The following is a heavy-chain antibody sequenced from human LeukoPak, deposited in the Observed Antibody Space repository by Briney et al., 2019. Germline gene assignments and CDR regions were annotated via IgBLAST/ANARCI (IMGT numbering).Heavy chain of an antibody. CDR2: IKEDGGEQ. CDR3: ARIRSWGYFDY. CDR1: GFTFSSFS. J-gene: IGHJ4*02. V-gene: IGHV3-7*01. Sequence: TGGSLRLSCAASGFTFSSFSMTWVRQAPGKGREWVARIKEDGGEQKYVDSVKGRFTISRDNAKNSLYLQMNSLRAEDTAMYYCARIRSWGYFDYWGQGALVTVSS. D-gene: IGHD3-16*01.